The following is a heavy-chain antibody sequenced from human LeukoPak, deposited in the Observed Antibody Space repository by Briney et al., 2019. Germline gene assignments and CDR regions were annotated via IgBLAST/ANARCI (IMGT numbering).Heavy chain of an antibody. Sequence: SETLSLTCAVYGGSFSGYYWSWIRQPPGKGLEWIGEINHSGSTNYNPSLKSRVTISVDTSKNQFSLKLSSVTAADTAVYYCAGLVLRFLEWLLEYFQHWGQGTLVTVSS. J-gene: IGHJ1*01. D-gene: IGHD3-3*01. CDR1: GGSFSGYY. V-gene: IGHV4-34*01. CDR2: INHSGST. CDR3: AGLVLRFLEWLLEYFQH.